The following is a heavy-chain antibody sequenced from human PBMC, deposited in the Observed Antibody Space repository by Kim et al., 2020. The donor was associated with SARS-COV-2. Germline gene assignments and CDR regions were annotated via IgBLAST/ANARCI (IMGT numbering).Heavy chain of an antibody. V-gene: IGHV7-4-1*02. D-gene: IGHD6-25*01. CDR2: IDTKTGNP. J-gene: IGHJ5*02. Sequence: ASVKVSCKASGYTFTNYVIKWVRQAPGQGLEWMGWIDTKTGNPMYAQGFTGRFVFSLDTSVSTTYLQISSLKTEDTDVYYCVRWNNMGGSGWFDPWGQGTLVIVSS. CDR3: VRWNNMGGSGWFDP. CDR1: GYTFTNYV.